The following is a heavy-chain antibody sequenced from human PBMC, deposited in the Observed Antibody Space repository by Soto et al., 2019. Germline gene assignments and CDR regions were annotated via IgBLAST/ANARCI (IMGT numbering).Heavy chain of an antibody. CDR2: IHYNGNT. J-gene: IGHJ4*02. CDR1: GDSISSYS. V-gene: IGHV4-59*01. CDR3: AREGNLGRWIQLLDS. D-gene: IGHD1-1*01. Sequence: QVQLQVSGPGLVKPSETLSLTCTVSGDSISSYSWSWIRQPPGKGLEWIGNIHYNGNTKYSPSLKCPVTMSVDTYKNPFDLQRTTVTTADTVVSFCAREGNLGRWIQLLDSWGQGTLVTVSS.